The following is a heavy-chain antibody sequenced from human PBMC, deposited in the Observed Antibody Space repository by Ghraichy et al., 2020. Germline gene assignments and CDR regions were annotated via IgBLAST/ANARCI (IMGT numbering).Heavy chain of an antibody. D-gene: IGHD3-9*01. J-gene: IGHJ4*02. CDR2: ISGSGGST. CDR3: AKGKTGTYPYYFDY. Sequence: GGSLRLSCAASGFTFSSYAMTWVRQAPGKGLEWVSAISGSGGSTYYADSVKGRFTISRDNSQNTLYLQMNSLRAEDTAVYYCAKGKTGTYPYYFDYWGQGTLVTVSS. V-gene: IGHV3-23*01. CDR1: GFTFSSYA.